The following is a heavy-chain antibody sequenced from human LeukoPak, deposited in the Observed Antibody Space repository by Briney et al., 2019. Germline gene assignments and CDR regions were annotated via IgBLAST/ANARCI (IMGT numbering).Heavy chain of an antibody. CDR1: GGSFSGSY. CDR3: ARHVYLRHSDY. CDR2: MYYSGST. J-gene: IGHJ4*02. Sequence: PSETLSLTCAVYGGSFSGSYWSWIRQPPGKGLEWIGSMYYSGSTYYNPSLKSRVTISVDTSKNLFSLKLRSVTAADTAIYYCARHVYLRHSDYWGQGTLVTVSS. V-gene: IGHV4-34*01. D-gene: IGHD2/OR15-2a*01.